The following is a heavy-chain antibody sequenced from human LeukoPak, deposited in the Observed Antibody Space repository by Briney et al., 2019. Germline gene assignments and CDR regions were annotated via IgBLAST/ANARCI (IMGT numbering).Heavy chain of an antibody. V-gene: IGHV3-21*01. CDR2: ISSSSSYI. Sequence: GGSLRLSCAASGFTFSSYSMNWVRQAPGKGLEWVSSISSSSSYIYYADSVKGRFTISRDNAKNSLYLQLTSLRAEDTAVYYCARGLRDGYSNYWYFDLWGRGTLITVSS. D-gene: IGHD5-24*01. CDR3: ARGLRDGYSNYWYFDL. CDR1: GFTFSSYS. J-gene: IGHJ2*01.